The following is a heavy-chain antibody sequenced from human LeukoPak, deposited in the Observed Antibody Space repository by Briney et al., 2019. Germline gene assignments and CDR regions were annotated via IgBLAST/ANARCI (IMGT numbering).Heavy chain of an antibody. Sequence: GGSLRLSCVASGFAFSSYWMTWVRQAPGQGLEWVANIKRDGSEEDYVDSVKGRFTISRDNAKNSLFLQMNSLRAEDTAIYFCARDPYDNGGFGALDLWGQGTVVTVSS. CDR2: IKRDGSEE. V-gene: IGHV3-7*01. D-gene: IGHD3-22*01. CDR3: ARDPYDNGGFGALDL. CDR1: GFAFSSYW. J-gene: IGHJ3*01.